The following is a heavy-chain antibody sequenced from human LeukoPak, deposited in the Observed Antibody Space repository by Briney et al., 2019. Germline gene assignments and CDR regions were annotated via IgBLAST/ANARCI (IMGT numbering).Heavy chain of an antibody. Sequence: GGSLRLSCAASGFTFSSYAMSWVRQAPGKELEWVSAISGSGGSTYYANSVKGRFTIFRDNSKNTLYLQMNSLRAEDTAVYYCARGRKLAAAGNFDYWGQGTLVTVSS. D-gene: IGHD6-13*01. CDR1: GFTFSSYA. CDR3: ARGRKLAAAGNFDY. V-gene: IGHV3-23*01. CDR2: ISGSGGST. J-gene: IGHJ4*02.